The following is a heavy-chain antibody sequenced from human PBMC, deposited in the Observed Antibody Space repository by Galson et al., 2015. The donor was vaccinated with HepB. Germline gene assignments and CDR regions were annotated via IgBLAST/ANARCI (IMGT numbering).Heavy chain of an antibody. CDR2: IVHILGTT. CDR1: GGTLSSHA. Sequence: SVKVSCKASGGTLSSHAISWVRQAPGQGLEWIGGIVHILGTTNSAQKFQGRVTITADESTGTAYMELSSLRFEDTAVYYCARGGGWYRWFDPWGQGTLVTVSS. V-gene: IGHV1-69*13. J-gene: IGHJ5*02. CDR3: ARGGGWYRWFDP. D-gene: IGHD6-19*01.